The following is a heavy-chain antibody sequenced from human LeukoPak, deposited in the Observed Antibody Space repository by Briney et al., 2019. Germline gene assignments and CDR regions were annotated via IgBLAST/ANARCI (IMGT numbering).Heavy chain of an antibody. Sequence: PGRSLRLSCAASGFTFDDYAMHWVRQAPGKGLEWVSGISWNSGSIGYADSVKGRFTISRDNAKNSLYLQMNSLRAEDTALYYCAKASNYDYYYYYYMDVWGKGTTVTISS. CDR3: AKASNYDYYYYYYMDV. J-gene: IGHJ6*03. CDR1: GFTFDDYA. V-gene: IGHV3-9*01. D-gene: IGHD4-11*01. CDR2: ISWNSGSI.